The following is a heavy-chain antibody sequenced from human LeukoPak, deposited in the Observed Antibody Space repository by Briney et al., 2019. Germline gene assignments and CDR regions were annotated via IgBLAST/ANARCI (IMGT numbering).Heavy chain of an antibody. D-gene: IGHD5-18*01. Sequence: SETLSFTCTVSGGSISSYYWSWIRQPPGKGLEWIGYIYYSGSTNYNPSLKSRVTISVDTSKNQFSLKLSSVTAADTAVYYCASASGYSYGSFGWFDPWGQGTLVTVSS. J-gene: IGHJ5*02. CDR3: ASASGYSYGSFGWFDP. V-gene: IGHV4-59*01. CDR1: GGSISSYY. CDR2: IYYSGST.